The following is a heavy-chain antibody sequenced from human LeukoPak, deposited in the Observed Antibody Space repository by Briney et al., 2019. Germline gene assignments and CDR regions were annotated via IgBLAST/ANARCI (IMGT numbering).Heavy chain of an antibody. J-gene: IGHJ4*02. CDR3: ARAFSSSSSGFDY. V-gene: IGHV3-21*01. D-gene: IGHD6-6*01. CDR2: ISSSSSYI. Sequence: PGGSLRLSCAASGFTFSSYSMNWVRQAPGKGLEWVSSISSSSSYIYYADSVKGRFTISRDNAKNSLYLQMNSLRAEDTAVYYCARAFSSSSSGFDYWGQGTLVTVSP. CDR1: GFTFSSYS.